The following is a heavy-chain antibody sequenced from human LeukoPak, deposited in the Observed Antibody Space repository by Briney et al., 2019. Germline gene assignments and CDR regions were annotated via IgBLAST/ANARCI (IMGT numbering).Heavy chain of an antibody. CDR1: GYTFTSYG. V-gene: IGHV1-69*13. CDR2: IIPIFGTA. Sequence: SVKVSCKASGYTFTSYGISWVRQAPGQGLEWMGGIIPIFGTANYAQKFQGRVTITADESTSTAYMELSSLRSEDTAVYYCARTYSGSYYAHYWGQGTLVTVSS. CDR3: ARTYSGSYYAHY. J-gene: IGHJ4*02. D-gene: IGHD1-26*01.